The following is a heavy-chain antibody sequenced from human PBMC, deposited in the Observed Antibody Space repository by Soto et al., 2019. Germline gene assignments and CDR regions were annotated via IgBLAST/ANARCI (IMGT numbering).Heavy chain of an antibody. CDR3: ARGILGYCSSPSCAKWFDT. CDR2: IYYSGST. J-gene: IGHJ5*02. CDR1: GGSISSYY. Sequence: SETLSLTCTVSGGSISSYYWSWIRQPPGKGLEWIGYIYYSGSTNYNPSLKSRVTISVDTSKNKFSLKLSSVTAADTAVYYCARGILGYCSSPSCAKWFDTWGQGPMVTVS. V-gene: IGHV4-59*01. D-gene: IGHD2-2*01.